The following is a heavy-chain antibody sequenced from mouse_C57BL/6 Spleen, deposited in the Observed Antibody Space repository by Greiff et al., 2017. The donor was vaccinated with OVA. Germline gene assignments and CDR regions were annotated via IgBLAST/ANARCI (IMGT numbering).Heavy chain of an antibody. D-gene: IGHD1-1*01. CDR2: IYPRSGNT. CDR3: ARDYYYGSSYHFDV. Sequence: QVQLQQSGAELARPGASVKLSCKASGYTFTSYGISWVKQRTGQGLEWIGEIYPRSGNTYYNEKFKGKATLTADKSSSTAYMELRSLTSEDSAVYFCARDYYYGSSYHFDVWGTGTTVTVSS. V-gene: IGHV1-81*01. CDR1: GYTFTSYG. J-gene: IGHJ1*03.